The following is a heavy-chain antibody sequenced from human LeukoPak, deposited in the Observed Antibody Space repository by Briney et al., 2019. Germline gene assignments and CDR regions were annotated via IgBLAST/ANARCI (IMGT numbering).Heavy chain of an antibody. J-gene: IGHJ5*02. CDR3: ARRGYCSGGSCYAGLNWFDP. Sequence: PSETLSLTCTVSGASINSYYWSWIRQPPGKGLEWIGYIYYSGSTYYNPSLKSRVTISVDTSKNQFSLKMSSVSAADTAVYYCARRGYCSGGSCYAGLNWFDPWGQGTLVTVSS. CDR1: GASINSYY. D-gene: IGHD2-15*01. CDR2: IYYSGST. V-gene: IGHV4-59*08.